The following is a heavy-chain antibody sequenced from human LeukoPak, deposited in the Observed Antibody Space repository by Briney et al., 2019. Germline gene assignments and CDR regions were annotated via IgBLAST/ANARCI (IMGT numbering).Heavy chain of an antibody. CDR3: TRMSRAVAGRDY. CDR2: INHSGST. J-gene: IGHJ4*02. CDR1: GGSFSGYY. V-gene: IGHV4-34*01. D-gene: IGHD6-19*01. Sequence: SETLSLTCAVYGGSFSGYYWSWIRQPPGKGLEWIGEINHSGSTNYNPSLKSRVTISVDTSKNQFSLKLSSVTAADTAVYYCTRMSRAVAGRDYWGQGTLVTVSS.